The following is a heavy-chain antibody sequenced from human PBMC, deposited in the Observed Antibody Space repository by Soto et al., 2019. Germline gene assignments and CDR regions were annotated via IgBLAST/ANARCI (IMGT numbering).Heavy chain of an antibody. J-gene: IGHJ4*02. Sequence: PSETLSLTCTVSGGSISSSSYYWGWIRQPPGKGLEWIGSIYYSGSTYYNPSLKSRVTISVDTSKNQFSLKLSSVTAADTAVYYCARHQSSGLYVDSWGQGTLVTVSS. CDR1: GGSISSSSYY. D-gene: IGHD6-19*01. V-gene: IGHV4-39*01. CDR2: IYYSGST. CDR3: ARHQSSGLYVDS.